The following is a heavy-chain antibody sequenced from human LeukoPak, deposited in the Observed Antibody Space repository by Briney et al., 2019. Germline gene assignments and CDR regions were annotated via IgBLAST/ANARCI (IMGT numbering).Heavy chain of an antibody. D-gene: IGHD2-2*03. V-gene: IGHV3-30-3*01. CDR1: GFTFSSYA. J-gene: IGHJ4*02. CDR3: ARWMGCFDY. CDR2: ISYDGSNK. Sequence: PGGSLRLSCAASGFTFSSYAMHWVRQAPGKGLEWVAVISYDGSNKYYADSVQGRFTISRDNSKNTLYLQMHSLRAEDTAVYYCARWMGCFDYWGQGTLVTVSS.